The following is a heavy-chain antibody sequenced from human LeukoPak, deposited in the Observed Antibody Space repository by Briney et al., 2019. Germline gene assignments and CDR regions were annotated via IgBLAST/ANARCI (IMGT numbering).Heavy chain of an antibody. CDR3: ARDPLPAGYPYYFDY. Sequence: GGSLRLSCAASGFTFSDYPMSWVRQAPGKGLEWVAVISYDGSNKYYADSVKGRFTISRDNSKNTLYLQMNSLRAEDTAVYYCARDPLPAGYPYYFDYWGQGTLVTVSS. V-gene: IGHV3-30-3*01. CDR2: ISYDGSNK. CDR1: GFTFSDYP. J-gene: IGHJ4*02. D-gene: IGHD5-12*01.